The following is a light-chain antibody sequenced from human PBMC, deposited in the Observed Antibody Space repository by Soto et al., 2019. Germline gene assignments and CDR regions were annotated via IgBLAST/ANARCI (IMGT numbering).Light chain of an antibody. J-gene: IGLJ2*01. V-gene: IGLV1-44*01. CDR3: EAWDDSLYGAV. CDR2: NND. Sequence: QSVLTQPPSASGTPGQRVTISCSGSSSNIGANPINCYQQLPGTAPKLLIYNNDQRPSGVPDRFSASKSGTSASLAISGLQSEDEADYYCEAWDDSLYGAVLGGGTKLTVL. CDR1: SSNIGANP.